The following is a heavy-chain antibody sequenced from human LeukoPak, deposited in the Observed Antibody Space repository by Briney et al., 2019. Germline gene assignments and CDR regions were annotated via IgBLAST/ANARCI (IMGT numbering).Heavy chain of an antibody. CDR2: IYHSGST. J-gene: IGHJ4*02. D-gene: IGHD3-16*01. CDR1: GGSISSYS. Sequence: SETLSLTCTASGGSISSYSWSWIRQPPGKGLEWIGYIYHSGSTYYNPSLKSRVTISVDRSKNQFSLKLSSVTAADTAVYYCARGLGALFDYWGQGTLVTVSS. V-gene: IGHV4-30-2*01. CDR3: ARGLGALFDY.